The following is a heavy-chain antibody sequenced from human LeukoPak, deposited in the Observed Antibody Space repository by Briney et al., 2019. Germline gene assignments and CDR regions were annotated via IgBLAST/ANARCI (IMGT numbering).Heavy chain of an antibody. Sequence: ASVKVSFKVSGYTLTDLSMHWVRQAPGQGLEWVGGFDPEDGETIYAQKFQGRVTMTEDTSTDTAYMELSSLRSEDTAVYYCATAYYYDRSFDYWGQGTLVTVSS. J-gene: IGHJ4*02. CDR1: GYTLTDLS. D-gene: IGHD3-22*01. CDR3: ATAYYYDRSFDY. CDR2: FDPEDGET. V-gene: IGHV1-24*01.